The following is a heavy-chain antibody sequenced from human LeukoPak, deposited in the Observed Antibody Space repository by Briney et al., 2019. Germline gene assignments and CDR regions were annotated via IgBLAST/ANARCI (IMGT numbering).Heavy chain of an antibody. Sequence: SETLSLTCAVYGGSFSGYYWSWIRQPPGKGLEWIGDVNDSGSTNYNPSLKSRVTISVDTSKNQFSLKLTSVTAADTAVYYCARDSSYSTSWPFDYWGQGTLVTVSS. D-gene: IGHD6-13*01. CDR2: VNDSGST. CDR3: ARDSSYSTSWPFDY. J-gene: IGHJ4*02. V-gene: IGHV4-34*01. CDR1: GGSFSGYY.